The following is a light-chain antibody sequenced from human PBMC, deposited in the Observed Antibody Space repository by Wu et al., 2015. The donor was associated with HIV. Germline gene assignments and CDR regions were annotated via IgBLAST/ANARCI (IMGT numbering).Light chain of an antibody. CDR2: GAS. CDR1: QTVASDY. J-gene: IGKJ2*01. V-gene: IGKV3-20*01. CDR3: QQYGSSLGYT. Sequence: DIVLTQSPGTLSLSPGERATLSCRASQTVASDYLAWYQQRPGRSPKLLIYGASSRATGIPDRFSGSGSGTDFTLTISRLEPEDFAVYYCQQYGSSLGYTFGQGTKLQIK.